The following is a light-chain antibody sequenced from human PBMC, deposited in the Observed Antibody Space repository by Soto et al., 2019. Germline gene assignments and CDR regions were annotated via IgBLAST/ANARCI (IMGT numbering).Light chain of an antibody. V-gene: IGKV2-30*02. CDR1: QDPIHSDGSGY. CDR2: KVS. Sequence: VRTRPPLHLPLILGQPSSISCRAYQDPIHSDGSGYFSWLQQRPGRXQRRXFYKVSNRDWGVPARFSGSGSGTDLAMKISRVEAEDVGVYYCMQGTHWPITFGQGTRLEIK. CDR3: MQGTHWPIT. J-gene: IGKJ5*01.